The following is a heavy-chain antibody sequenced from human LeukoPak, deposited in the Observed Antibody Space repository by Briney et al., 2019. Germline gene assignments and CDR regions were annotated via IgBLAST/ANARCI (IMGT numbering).Heavy chain of an antibody. V-gene: IGHV1-2*02. Sequence: ASVKVSCKASGYTFTGYYMHWVRPAPGQGLAWMGWINPNSGGTNYAQKFQGRVTMTRDTSISTAYMELSRLRSDDTAVYYCARVMIYYGSGSYPYCMDVWGQGTTVTVSS. CDR1: GYTFTGYY. CDR3: ARVMIYYGSGSYPYCMDV. J-gene: IGHJ6*02. D-gene: IGHD3-10*01. CDR2: INPNSGGT.